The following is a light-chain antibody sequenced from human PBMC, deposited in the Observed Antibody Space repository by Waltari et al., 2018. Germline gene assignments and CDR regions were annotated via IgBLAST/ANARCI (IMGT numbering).Light chain of an antibody. CDR3: SSHTSTVPHV. V-gene: IGLV2-14*01. Sequence: QSALTQPASVSGSPGQSITISCTGTSNDVGGYGYVSWYQQYPGKAPKLIIYEVSYRPSGISPRFSGSKSGNTASLTISGLRADDEADYYCSSHTSTVPHVFGTGTRVTVV. CDR2: EVS. CDR1: SNDVGGYGY. J-gene: IGLJ1*01.